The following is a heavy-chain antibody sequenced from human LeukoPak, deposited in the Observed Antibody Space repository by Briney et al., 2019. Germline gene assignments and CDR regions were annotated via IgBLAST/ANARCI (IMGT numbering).Heavy chain of an antibody. CDR1: GGTFSSYA. CDR3: ARSAYTGGVFEN. J-gene: IGHJ4*02. CDR2: IIPISGTT. Sequence: SVKVSCKTSGGTFSSYAISWVRQAPGQGLEWMGGIIPISGTTNNAQKFQGRVTITADESTSTAYMELSSLRSEDTAVYYCARSAYTGGVFENWGQGTLVTVSS. V-gene: IGHV1-69*01. D-gene: IGHD2-8*02.